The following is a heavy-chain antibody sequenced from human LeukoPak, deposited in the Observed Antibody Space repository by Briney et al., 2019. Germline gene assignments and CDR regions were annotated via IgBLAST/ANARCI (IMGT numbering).Heavy chain of an antibody. Sequence: PGGSLRLSCAASGFTFSSYWMSWVRQAPGKGLQSVAYISQDVSHKYYVDSVKGRFTISRDNAKNSLHLEMNSLRAEDTALYYCARVGYNGWNFENWGQGTLVTVS. J-gene: IGHJ4*02. CDR2: ISQDVSHK. D-gene: IGHD5-12*01. V-gene: IGHV3-7*01. CDR1: GFTFSSYW. CDR3: ARVGYNGWNFEN.